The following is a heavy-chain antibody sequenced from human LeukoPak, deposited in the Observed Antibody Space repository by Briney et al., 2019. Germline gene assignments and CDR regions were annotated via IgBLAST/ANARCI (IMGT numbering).Heavy chain of an antibody. CDR3: ARNSSTSSPPERYNWFDP. D-gene: IGHD6-6*01. CDR1: GYSIGTDYY. Sequence: SETLSLTCAVSGYSIGTDYYWSCIRQPPRKRLELSGSIYNSGSTYYNPSLKSRITISVDTSKNQFSLILSSVTAADTAVYYCARNSSTSSPPERYNWFDPWGQGTLVTVSS. CDR2: IYNSGST. J-gene: IGHJ5*02. V-gene: IGHV4-38-2*01.